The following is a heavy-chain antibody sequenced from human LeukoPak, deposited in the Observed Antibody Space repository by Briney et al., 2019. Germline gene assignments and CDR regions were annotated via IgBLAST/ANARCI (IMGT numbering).Heavy chain of an antibody. J-gene: IGHJ4*02. CDR2: ISSSRNYI. D-gene: IGHD6-19*01. CDR3: ARDPPYTSAWQTYHGLDY. V-gene: IGHV3-21*01. CDR1: GFTFSSYS. Sequence: GGSLRLSCAASGFTFSSYSMNWVRQAPGKGLEWVSYISSSRNYIFYADSVKGRFTISRDNAKNSLYLQMNSLRDEDTAVYYCARDPPYTSAWQTYHGLDYWGQGTLVTVSS.